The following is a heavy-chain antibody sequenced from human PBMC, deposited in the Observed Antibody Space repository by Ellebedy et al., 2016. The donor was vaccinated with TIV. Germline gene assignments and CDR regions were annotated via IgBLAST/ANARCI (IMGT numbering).Heavy chain of an antibody. J-gene: IGHJ4*02. CDR1: GFTFSSYA. CDR2: ISGSGGST. Sequence: GGSLRLSXAVSGFTFSSYAMRWVRQAPGKGLEWVSGISGSGGSTYYADSVKGRFTISRDNSKNTMYLQMNSLRAEDTAVYYCAKDTYYDFWSGHYNFDYWGQGALVTVSS. D-gene: IGHD3-3*01. V-gene: IGHV3-23*01. CDR3: AKDTYYDFWSGHYNFDY.